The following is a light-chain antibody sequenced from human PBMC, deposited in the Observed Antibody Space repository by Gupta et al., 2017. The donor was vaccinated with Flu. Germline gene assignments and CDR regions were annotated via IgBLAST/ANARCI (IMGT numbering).Light chain of an antibody. CDR3: QSYDSSNFWV. J-gene: IGLJ3*02. CDR2: EDK. Sequence: NFMLTQPRSVSESPGETLTISCTRSSGSIASSYLQWYQQRPGSAPRTVIYEDKQRPSGVPDRFSGSIDSSSMSASLTISGLRTEDEADYYCQSYDSSNFWVFGGGTKVTVL. CDR1: SGSIASSY. V-gene: IGLV6-57*03.